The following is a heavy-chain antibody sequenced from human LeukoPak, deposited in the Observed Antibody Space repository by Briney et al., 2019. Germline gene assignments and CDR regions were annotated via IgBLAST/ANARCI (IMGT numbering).Heavy chain of an antibody. V-gene: IGHV3-23*01. Sequence: PGGSLRLSCAASGFTFSSYAMSWVRQAPGKGLEWVSAISGSGGSTYYADSVKGRFTISRDNAKNSLYLQMDSLRAEDTAVYYCAGSSGDLEAFDIWGQGTMVTVSS. D-gene: IGHD3-3*01. CDR3: AGSSGDLEAFDI. J-gene: IGHJ3*02. CDR2: ISGSGGST. CDR1: GFTFSSYA.